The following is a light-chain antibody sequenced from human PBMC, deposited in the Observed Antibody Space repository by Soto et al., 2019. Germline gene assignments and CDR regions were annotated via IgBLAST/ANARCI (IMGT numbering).Light chain of an antibody. CDR3: QQRHTNPIT. CDR2: AAS. Sequence: EMERTTLASCPCQTVGNKFTITCPASQIISNYLTWYQQKPGKAPNPLTQAASSLQSGVPPRFSGIGPGTAFTLTISSLQPEDFATYIFQQRHTNPITFAQG. J-gene: IGKJ2*01. CDR1: QIISNY. V-gene: IGKV1-39*01.